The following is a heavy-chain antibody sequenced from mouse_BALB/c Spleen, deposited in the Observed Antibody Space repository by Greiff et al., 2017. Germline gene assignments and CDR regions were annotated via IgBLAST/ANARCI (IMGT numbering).Heavy chain of an antibody. CDR2: ISYDGSN. CDR3: ARGDYSSAFAY. V-gene: IGHV3-6*02. CDR1: GYSITSGYY. Sequence: EVKLMESGPGLVKPSQSLSLTCSVTGYSITSGYYWNWIRQFPGNKLEWMGYISYDGSNNYNPSLKNRISITRDTSKNQFFLKLNSVTTEDTATYYCARGDYSSAFAYWGQGTLVTVSA. J-gene: IGHJ3*01. D-gene: IGHD6-1*01.